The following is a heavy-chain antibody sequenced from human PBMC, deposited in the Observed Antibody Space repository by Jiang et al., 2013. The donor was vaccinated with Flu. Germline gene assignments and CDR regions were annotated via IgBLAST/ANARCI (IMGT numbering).Heavy chain of an antibody. CDR3: TRSSGWIPDY. V-gene: IGHV3-7*03. CDR1: GFTLSNFW. J-gene: IGHJ4*02. D-gene: IGHD6-19*01. CDR2: IKQDGSEK. Sequence: LVQPGGSLRLSCAGSGFTLSNFWMHWVRQAPGKGLEWVANIKQDGSEKNYVDSVKGRFTISRDNAMNSLYLQMNGLRAEDTGVYYCTRSSGWIPDYWGQGTPGHRLL.